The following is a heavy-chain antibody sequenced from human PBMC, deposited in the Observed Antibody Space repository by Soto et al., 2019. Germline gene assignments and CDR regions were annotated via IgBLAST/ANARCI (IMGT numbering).Heavy chain of an antibody. V-gene: IGHV3-21*01. Sequence: GGSLRLSCASSGFPFSSYSMNWVRQAPGKGLEWVSSISSSSSYIYYADSVKGRFTISRDNAKNSLYLQMNSLRAEDTAVYYCAMKYVFWSGYPEPDYYYYYYMDVWGKGTTVTVSS. CDR2: ISSSSSYI. D-gene: IGHD3-3*01. CDR1: GFPFSSYS. J-gene: IGHJ6*03. CDR3: AMKYVFWSGYPEPDYYYYYYMDV.